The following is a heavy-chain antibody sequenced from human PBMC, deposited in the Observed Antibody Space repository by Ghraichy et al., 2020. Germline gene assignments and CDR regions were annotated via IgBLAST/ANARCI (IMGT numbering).Heavy chain of an antibody. J-gene: IGHJ4*02. CDR3: AKDGPSSGWYDDPFDY. V-gene: IGHV3-23*01. CDR2: ISGSGGST. CDR1: GFTFSSYA. Sequence: GSLRLSCAASGFTFSSYAMSWVRQAPGKGLEWVSAISGSGGSTYYADSVKGRFTISRDNSKNTLYLQMNSLRAEDTAVYYCAKDGPSSGWYDDPFDYWGQGTLVTVSS. D-gene: IGHD6-19*01.